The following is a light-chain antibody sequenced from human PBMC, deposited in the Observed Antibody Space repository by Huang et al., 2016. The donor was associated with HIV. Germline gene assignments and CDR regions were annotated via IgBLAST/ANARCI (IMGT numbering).Light chain of an antibody. J-gene: IGKJ1*01. Sequence: DIQMTQSPPSPSASVGDRVTITCRASQAISNYLAWYQQTPGKVPKLLIYGASTLQSGVPTRFSGSGSGTDFTLNISSLQPEDVAVYFCQKYDSAPQTFGQGTRVEIK. V-gene: IGKV1-27*01. CDR2: GAS. CDR3: QKYDSAPQT. CDR1: QAISNY.